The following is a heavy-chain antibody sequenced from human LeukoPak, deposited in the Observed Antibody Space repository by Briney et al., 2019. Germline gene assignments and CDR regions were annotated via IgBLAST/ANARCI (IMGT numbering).Heavy chain of an antibody. V-gene: IGHV1-8*01. D-gene: IGHD3-22*01. CDR2: MNPNSGNT. CDR3: ARVGSDYYYDSSGYYSPYYFDY. J-gene: IGHJ4*02. CDR1: GYSENFYG. Sequence: ASVKVSCKTSGYSENFYGITWVRQATGQGLEWMGWMNPNSGNTGYAQKFQGRVTMTRNTSISTAYMELSSLRSEDTAVYYCARVGSDYYYDSSGYYSPYYFDYWGQGTLVTVSS.